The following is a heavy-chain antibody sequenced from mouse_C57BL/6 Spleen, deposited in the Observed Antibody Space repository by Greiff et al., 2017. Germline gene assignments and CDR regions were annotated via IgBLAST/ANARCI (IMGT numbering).Heavy chain of an antibody. CDR2: INPNNGGT. V-gene: IGHV1-26*01. CDR1: GYTFTDYY. Sequence: EVQLQQSGPELVKPGASVKISCKASGYTFTDYYMNWVKQSHGKSLEWIGDINPNNGGTRYNQKFKGKATLTVDKSSSTAYMELRSLTSEDSAVYDCASAYYYCSSYWYFDVWGTGTTVTVSS. CDR3: ASAYYYCSSYWYFDV. D-gene: IGHD1-1*01. J-gene: IGHJ1*03.